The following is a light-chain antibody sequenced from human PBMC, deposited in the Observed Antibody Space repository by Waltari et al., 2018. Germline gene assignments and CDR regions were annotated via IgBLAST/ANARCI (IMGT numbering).Light chain of an antibody. CDR2: AAS. V-gene: IGKV1-39*01. CDR3: QQSYRAPQT. CDR1: QSISTP. Sequence: DIQVTQSPSSLSASVGDSVTITCRTSQSISTPLNWYQQKPGKPPKLLIFAASALQSGVSSRFSGSGSQTDFTLTIRNLQPEDFATYYCQQSYRAPQTFGGGTKVDMK. J-gene: IGKJ4*01.